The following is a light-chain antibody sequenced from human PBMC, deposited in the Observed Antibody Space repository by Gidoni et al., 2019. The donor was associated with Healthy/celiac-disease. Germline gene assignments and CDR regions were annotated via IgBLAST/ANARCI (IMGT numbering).Light chain of an antibody. J-gene: IGKJ1*01. CDR3: MQALQTPWT. Sequence: DIVMTQSPLSLPVTPGEPASISCRSSQSLLHSNGYNYLDWYLQKPGQSPQLLIYLGSNRASGVHDRFRGSGSGTDFTLKISRVEAEDVGGYYCMQALQTPWTFGQGTKVEIK. CDR2: LGS. V-gene: IGKV2-28*01. CDR1: QSLLHSNGYNY.